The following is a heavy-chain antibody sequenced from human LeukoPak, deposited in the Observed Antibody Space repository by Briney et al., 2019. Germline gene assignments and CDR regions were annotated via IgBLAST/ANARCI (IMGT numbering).Heavy chain of an antibody. CDR3: ASLQVGAMVDY. D-gene: IGHD1-26*01. CDR1: GFTFSSYE. J-gene: IGHJ4*02. V-gene: IGHV3-48*03. Sequence: PGGSLRLSCAASGFTFSSYEMNWVRQAPGKGLEWVSYISSSGSTIYYADSVKGRFTISRDNAKNSLYLQMNSLRAEDTAVYYCASLQVGAMVDYWGQGTLVTVSS. CDR2: ISSSGSTI.